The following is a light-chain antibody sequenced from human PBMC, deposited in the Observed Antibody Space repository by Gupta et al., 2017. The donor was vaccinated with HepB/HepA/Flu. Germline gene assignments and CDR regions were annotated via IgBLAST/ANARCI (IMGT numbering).Light chain of an antibody. CDR1: QSVSSN. CDR3: QHYNSWPGN. V-gene: IGKV3-15*01. Sequence: EILITQSPDTLSVSPGERATLSCRASQSVSSNLAWYQQKPGQAPRLLIYGASTRATGFPARFSGSGSGTEFTLTISSLQSEDFAVYVCQHYNSWPGNFGQGTKLEIK. J-gene: IGKJ2*02. CDR2: GAS.